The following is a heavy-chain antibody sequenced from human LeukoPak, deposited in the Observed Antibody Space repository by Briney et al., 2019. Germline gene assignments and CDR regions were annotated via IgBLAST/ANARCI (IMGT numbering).Heavy chain of an antibody. CDR3: ANGDGFDY. CDR1: GFTFSTYW. J-gene: IGHJ4*02. Sequence: GGSLRLXCATSGFTFSTYWMSWVRQAPGKGLEWVANIKQDGSETYYADSVKGRFTIFRDNAKNSLYLQMDSLRVEDTAVYYCANGDGFDYWGQGTLVTVSS. D-gene: IGHD5-24*01. V-gene: IGHV3-7*01. CDR2: IKQDGSET.